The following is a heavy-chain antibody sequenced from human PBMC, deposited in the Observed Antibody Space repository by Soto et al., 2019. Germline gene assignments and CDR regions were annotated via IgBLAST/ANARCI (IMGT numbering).Heavy chain of an antibody. J-gene: IGHJ6*02. V-gene: IGHV3-9*01. CDR1: GFRFDDYG. CDR2: ISYYSGSI. Sequence: QAGGSLRLSCAASGFRFDDYGMHWVRQVPGKGLEWVSGISYYSGSIGYADSVKGRFTISRDNAKNSLYLQMNSLRAEDTALYYCAKSMGGTANGMDVRGQGTTVTVSS. D-gene: IGHD2-15*01. CDR3: AKSMGGTANGMDV.